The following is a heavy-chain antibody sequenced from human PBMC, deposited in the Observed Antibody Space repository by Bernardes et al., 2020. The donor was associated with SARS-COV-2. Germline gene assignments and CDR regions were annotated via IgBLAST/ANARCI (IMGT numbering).Heavy chain of an antibody. CDR2: FEPEVGDT. Sequence: ALVKVTCKVSGYTLTELSMHWVRQAPGKGLEWMGGFEPEVGDTIYAQKFQGRVTMTEDTSTDTAYMELSSLRSEYTSVYYCATSQVVVPAAIQGGYYYYYGMDVWGQGTTVTASS. CDR1: GYTLTELS. D-gene: IGHD2-2*02. V-gene: IGHV1-24*01. J-gene: IGHJ6*02. CDR3: ATSQVVVPAAIQGGYYYYYGMDV.